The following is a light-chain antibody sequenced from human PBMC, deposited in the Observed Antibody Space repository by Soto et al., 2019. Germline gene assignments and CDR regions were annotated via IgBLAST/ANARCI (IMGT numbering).Light chain of an antibody. V-gene: IGKV3-15*01. J-gene: IGKJ2*01. CDR3: QQYNTWPPVT. Sequence: EIVMTQSPATLSLSPGERATLSCRASQSVSSNLAWYQQKPGQATRLLIYGASTRATGIPARFSGSGSGTEFTLTISSLQSEDFAVYYCQQYNTWPPVTFGQGTKLEIK. CDR1: QSVSSN. CDR2: GAS.